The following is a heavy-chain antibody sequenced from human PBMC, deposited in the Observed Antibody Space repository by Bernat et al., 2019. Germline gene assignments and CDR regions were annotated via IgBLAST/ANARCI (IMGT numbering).Heavy chain of an antibody. CDR3: ARDSLGYCSGGSCYSVY. Sequence: EVQLVESGGGLVQPGGSLRLSCAASGFTFSSYEMNWVRQAPGKGLEWVSHISSSSSTIYYADSVKGRFTISRDKAKNSLYLQMNSLRAEDTAVYYCARDSLGYCSGGSCYSVYWGQGTLVTVSS. CDR2: ISSSSSTI. J-gene: IGHJ4*02. D-gene: IGHD2-15*01. V-gene: IGHV3-48*03. CDR1: GFTFSSYE.